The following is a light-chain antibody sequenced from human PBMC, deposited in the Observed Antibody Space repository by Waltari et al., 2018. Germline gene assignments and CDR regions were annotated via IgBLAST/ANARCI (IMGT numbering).Light chain of an antibody. CDR2: GAS. V-gene: IGKV3-15*01. Sequence: EILMTQSPATLSVSPGERVTLSCWASQTVTNALAWYQHKLGQGPRLLIHGASTRATGIPARFSGSGSGTDFTLTISSLQSEDFAVYYCQQYSKWPLTFGGGTKVEIK. J-gene: IGKJ4*01. CDR3: QQYSKWPLT. CDR1: QTVTNA.